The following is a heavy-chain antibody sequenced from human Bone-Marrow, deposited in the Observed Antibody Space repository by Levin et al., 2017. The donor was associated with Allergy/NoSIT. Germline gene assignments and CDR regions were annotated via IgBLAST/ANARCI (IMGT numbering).Heavy chain of an antibody. J-gene: IGHJ6*02. CDR1: GFTFDDYT. V-gene: IGHV3-43*01. Sequence: GESLKISCAASGFTFDDYTMHWVRQAPGKGLEWVSLISWDGGSTYYADSVKGRFTISRDNSKNSLYLQMNSLRTEDTALYYCAKDDYSSSWRNNYYYGMDVWGQGTTVTVSS. CDR3: AKDDYSSSWRNNYYYGMDV. D-gene: IGHD6-13*01. CDR2: ISWDGGST.